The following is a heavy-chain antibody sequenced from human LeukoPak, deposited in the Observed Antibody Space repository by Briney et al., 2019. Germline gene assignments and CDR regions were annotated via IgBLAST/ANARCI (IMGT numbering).Heavy chain of an antibody. CDR3: AREWMSSKVIWFDP. CDR1: GGTFSSYA. D-gene: IGHD5-18*01. CDR2: IIPIFGTA. J-gene: IGHJ5*02. Sequence: GASVKVSCKASGGTFSSYAISWVRQAPGQGLEWMGGIIPIFGTANYAQKFQGRVTITADESTSIAYMELSSLRSEDTAVYYCAREWMSSKVIWFDPWGQGTLVTVSS. V-gene: IGHV1-69*13.